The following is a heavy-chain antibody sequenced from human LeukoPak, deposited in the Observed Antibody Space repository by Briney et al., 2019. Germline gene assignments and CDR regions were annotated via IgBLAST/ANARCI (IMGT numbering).Heavy chain of an antibody. D-gene: IGHD2-21*02. J-gene: IGHJ5*02. CDR3: ARHVYCGGDCYSGWFDP. Sequence: SETLSLTCTVSGGSISSYYWSWIRQPPGKGLEWIGYIYTSGSTNYNPSLKSRVTISVDTSKNQFSLKLSSVTAADTAAYYCARHVYCGGDCYSGWFDPWGQGTLVTVSS. V-gene: IGHV4-4*09. CDR2: IYTSGST. CDR1: GGSISSYY.